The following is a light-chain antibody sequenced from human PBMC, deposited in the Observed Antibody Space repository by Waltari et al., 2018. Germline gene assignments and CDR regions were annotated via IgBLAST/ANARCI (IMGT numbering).Light chain of an antibody. Sequence: SSVLTQAPSVSVAPGPPATVSCGGANIRGRSSHWYQQRPGRAPVLVVYLDSDRPSGIPDRFSGSKSGNAATLTISRVEAGDEADYYCHVWDGKTVMFGGGTKLTVL. J-gene: IGLJ3*02. CDR2: LDS. CDR3: HVWDGKTVM. V-gene: IGLV3-21*02. CDR1: NIRGRS.